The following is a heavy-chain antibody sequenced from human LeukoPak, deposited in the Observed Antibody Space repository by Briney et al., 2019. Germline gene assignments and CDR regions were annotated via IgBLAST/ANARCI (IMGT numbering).Heavy chain of an antibody. CDR1: GATFSIYA. CDR3: ASGRITGTTSPFDY. Sequence: ASVKLSCKASGATFSIYAISWVRQAPGQGHEWMGGISPIFGTANYAQKFQGRVTITTDESTSTAYMELNSLSSEGTAVYYWASGRITGTTSPFDYWGQGTLVTASS. J-gene: IGHJ4*02. V-gene: IGHV1-69*05. D-gene: IGHD1-7*01. CDR2: ISPIFGTA.